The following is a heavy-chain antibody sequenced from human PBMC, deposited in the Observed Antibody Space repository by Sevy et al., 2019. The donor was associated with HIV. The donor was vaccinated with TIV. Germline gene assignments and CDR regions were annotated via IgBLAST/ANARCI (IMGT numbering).Heavy chain of an antibody. CDR2: IRRNSYEPYGGTT. D-gene: IGHD5-12*01. CDR1: GFTFGDYA. V-gene: IGHV3-49*03. CDR3: TRPLATADTPEYFFDY. Sequence: GGSLRLSCTSSGFTFGDYAMSWFRQAPGKGLEWVAFIRRNSYEPYGGTTEYAASVKGRFTISRDDSKSIAYLQMNSLKTEDTAVYYCTRPLATADTPEYFFDYSGQGILVTVSS. J-gene: IGHJ4*02.